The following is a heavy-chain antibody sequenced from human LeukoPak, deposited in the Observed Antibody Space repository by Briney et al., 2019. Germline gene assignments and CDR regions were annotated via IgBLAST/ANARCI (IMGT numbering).Heavy chain of an antibody. D-gene: IGHD6-13*01. CDR3: ARRPYSSTWYGEYYFDY. Sequence: SETLSLTCTVSGGSISSYYWSWIRQPPGKGLEWIGYIYCSGSTNYNPSLKSRVTISVDTSKNQFSLKLSSVTAADTAVYYCARRPYSSTWYGEYYFDYWGQGTLVTVSS. J-gene: IGHJ4*02. V-gene: IGHV4-59*01. CDR1: GGSISSYY. CDR2: IYCSGST.